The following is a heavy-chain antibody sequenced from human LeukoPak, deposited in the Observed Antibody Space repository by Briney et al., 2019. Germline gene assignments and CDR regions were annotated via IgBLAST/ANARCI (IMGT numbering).Heavy chain of an antibody. CDR1: GGSFGGYY. CDR2: INHSGST. D-gene: IGHD5-18*01. J-gene: IGHJ3*02. CDR3: ARVDTAMVNDAFDI. Sequence: SETLSLTCAVYGGSFGGYYWSWIRQPPGKGLEWIGEINHSGSTNYNPSLKSRVTISVDTSKNQFSLKLSSVTAADTAVYCCARVDTAMVNDAFDIWGQGTMVTVSS. V-gene: IGHV4-34*01.